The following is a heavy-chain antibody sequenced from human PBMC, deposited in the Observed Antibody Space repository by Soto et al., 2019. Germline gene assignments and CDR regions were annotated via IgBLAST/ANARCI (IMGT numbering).Heavy chain of an antibody. V-gene: IGHV3-23*01. Sequence: EVQLLESGGGLVQPGGSLRLSCAASGFTFSSYAMNWVRQAPGKGLEWVSVISGSGGSTYYADSVKGRFTISRDNSKNTLYLQMNSLRGEATAGYYCASRSSGWYLDYWGQGTLVTVSS. CDR1: GFTFSSYA. CDR2: ISGSGGST. J-gene: IGHJ4*02. D-gene: IGHD6-19*01. CDR3: ASRSSGWYLDY.